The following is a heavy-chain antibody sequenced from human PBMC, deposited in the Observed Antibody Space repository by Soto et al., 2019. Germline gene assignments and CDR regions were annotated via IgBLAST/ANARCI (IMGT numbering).Heavy chain of an antibody. D-gene: IGHD4-4*01. CDR2: ISAYNGNT. CDR3: AREGSNDNYSFYYMDV. V-gene: IGHV1-18*01. CDR1: GYTFTSYG. J-gene: IGHJ6*03. Sequence: GASVKVSCKASGYTFTSYGISWVRQAPGQGLEWMGWISAYNGNTNYAQKLQGRVTMTTDTSTSTAYMELRSLRSDDTAVYYCAREGSNDNYSFYYMDVWGKGTTVTVSS.